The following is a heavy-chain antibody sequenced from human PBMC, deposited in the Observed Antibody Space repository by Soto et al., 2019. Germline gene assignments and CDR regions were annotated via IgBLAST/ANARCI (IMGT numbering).Heavy chain of an antibody. V-gene: IGHV3-23*01. CDR2: ISGSGGST. CDR3: AKDPPRQAYAPNWFDP. J-gene: IGHJ5*02. Sequence: GGSLRLSCAASGFTFSSYAMSWVRQAPGKGLEWVSAISGSGGSTYYADSVKGRFTISRDNSKNTLYLQMNSLRAEDTAVYYCAKDPPRQAYAPNWFDPWGQGTLVTVSS. CDR1: GFTFSSYA. D-gene: IGHD2-21*01.